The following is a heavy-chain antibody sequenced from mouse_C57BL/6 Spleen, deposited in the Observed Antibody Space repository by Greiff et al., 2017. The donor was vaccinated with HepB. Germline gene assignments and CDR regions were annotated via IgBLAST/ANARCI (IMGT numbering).Heavy chain of an antibody. D-gene: IGHD1-1*01. J-gene: IGHJ1*03. CDR2: IDPSDSYT. Sequence: QVQLQQPGAELVMPGASVKLSCKASGYTFTSYWMHWVKQRPGQGLEWIGEIDPSDSYTNYNQKFKGKSTLTVDKSSSTAYMQLSSLTSEDSAVYYCARGRYYYSSNWYFDVWGTGTTVTVSS. CDR3: ARGRYYYSSNWYFDV. V-gene: IGHV1-69*01. CDR1: GYTFTSYW.